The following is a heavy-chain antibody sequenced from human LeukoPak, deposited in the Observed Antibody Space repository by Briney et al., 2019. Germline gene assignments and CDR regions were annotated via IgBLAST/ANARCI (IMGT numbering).Heavy chain of an antibody. CDR2: IYYSGST. CDR1: GGSISSSSYY. J-gene: IGHJ4*02. Sequence: PSETLSLTCTVSGGSISSSSYYWGWIRQPPGKGLEWIGSIYYSGSTYYNPSLKSRVTISVDTSKNQFSLKLSSVTAADTAVYHCARPGTILGIDYWGQGTLVTVSS. D-gene: IGHD3-3*01. V-gene: IGHV4-39*01. CDR3: ARPGTILGIDY.